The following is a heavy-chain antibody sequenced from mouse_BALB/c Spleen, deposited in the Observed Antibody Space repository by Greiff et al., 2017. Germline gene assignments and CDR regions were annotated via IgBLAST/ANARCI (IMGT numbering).Heavy chain of an antibody. V-gene: IGHV5-6-2*01. D-gene: IGHD1-1*01. CDR3: ARSIYLYAMDY. Sequence: EVQVVESGGGLVKLGGSLKLSCAASGFTFSSYYMSWVRQTPEKRLELVAAINSNGGSTYYPDTVKGRFTISRDNAKNTLFLQMTSLRSEDTAMYYCARSIYLYAMDYWGQGTSVTVSS. J-gene: IGHJ4*01. CDR1: GFTFSSYY. CDR2: INSNGGST.